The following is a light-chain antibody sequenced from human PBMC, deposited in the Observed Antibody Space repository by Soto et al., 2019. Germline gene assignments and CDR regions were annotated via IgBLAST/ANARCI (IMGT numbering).Light chain of an antibody. J-gene: IGLJ3*02. CDR1: SSNIGSNT. CDR2: SNN. Sequence: QSVLTPPPSASGTPGQRVTISCSGSSSNIGSNTVNWYQQLPGTAPKLLIYSNNQRPSGVPDRFSGSKSGTSASLAISGLQSEDEADYYCAACDDSLNGPVFGGGTQLTVL. CDR3: AACDDSLNGPV. V-gene: IGLV1-44*01.